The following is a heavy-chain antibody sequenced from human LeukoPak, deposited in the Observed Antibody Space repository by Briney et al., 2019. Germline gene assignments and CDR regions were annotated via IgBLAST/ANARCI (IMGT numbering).Heavy chain of an antibody. J-gene: IGHJ5*02. CDR3: ARVTTVTRSPWSWGPKKIGQEVNWFDP. Sequence: ASVKVSCKASRYTYSDYSINWVRQPPGQGVEWMGWINPYHADTKYAQNLQGRVTMTADRSTRTAYMELRNLRSDDPAVYYCARVTTVTRSPWSWGPKKIGQEVNWFDPWGQGSLITVS. D-gene: IGHD4-17*01. CDR1: RYTYSDYS. V-gene: IGHV1-18*01. CDR2: INPYHADT.